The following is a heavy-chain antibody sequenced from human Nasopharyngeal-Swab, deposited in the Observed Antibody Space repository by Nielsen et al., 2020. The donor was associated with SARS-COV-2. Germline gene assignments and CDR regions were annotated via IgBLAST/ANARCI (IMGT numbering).Heavy chain of an antibody. CDR3: ARVEAGGEWELLPYYYYMDV. Sequence: WIRQPPGKGPEWVAVISYDGSNKYYADSVKGRFTISRDNSKNTLYLQMNSLRAEDTAVYYCARVEAGGEWELLPYYYYMDVWGKGTTVTVSS. V-gene: IGHV3-30-3*01. CDR2: ISYDGSNK. J-gene: IGHJ6*03. D-gene: IGHD1-26*01.